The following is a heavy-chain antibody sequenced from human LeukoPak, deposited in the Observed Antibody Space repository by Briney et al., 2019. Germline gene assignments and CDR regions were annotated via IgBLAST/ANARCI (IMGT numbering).Heavy chain of an antibody. CDR2: IRNDGTTT. D-gene: IGHD1-26*01. Sequence: GGSLRLSCAASGFTFSTYWMHWVRQTPGKGLVWVSSIRNDGTTTNYADSVKGRFTISRDNAKNTLYLQMNSLRAEDTAVYYCVRLYRIEGADLWGRGTLVTVSS. CDR1: GFTFSTYW. J-gene: IGHJ2*01. V-gene: IGHV3-74*01. CDR3: VRLYRIEGADL.